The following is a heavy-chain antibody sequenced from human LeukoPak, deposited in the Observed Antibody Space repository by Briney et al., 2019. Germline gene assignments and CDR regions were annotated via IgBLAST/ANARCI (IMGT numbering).Heavy chain of an antibody. CDR2: IYHSGST. CDR1: GGSISSGGYY. D-gene: IGHD6-13*01. CDR3: ARDLAAGLWYFDL. J-gene: IGHJ2*01. V-gene: IGHV4-30-2*01. Sequence: ASETLSLTCTVSGGSISSGGYYWSWIRQPPGKGLEGIGYIYHSGSTYYNPSPKSRVTISVDRSKNQFSLKLSSVTAADTAVYYCARDLAAGLWYFDLWGRGTLVTVSS.